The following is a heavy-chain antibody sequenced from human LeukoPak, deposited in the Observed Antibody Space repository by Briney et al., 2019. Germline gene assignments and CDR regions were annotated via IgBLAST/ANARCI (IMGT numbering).Heavy chain of an antibody. CDR1: GGSISSYY. J-gene: IGHJ6*03. CDR2: ISYSGST. Sequence: SETLSLTCTVSGGSISSYYWNWIRQPPGKGLEWIGSISYSGSTKYNPSLKSRVTMSVDTSKNQFSLKLSSVTAADTAVYYCARDKRVAVAGTYIYYYYMDVWGNGTTVTISS. V-gene: IGHV4-59*12. CDR3: ARDKRVAVAGTYIYYYYMDV. D-gene: IGHD6-19*01.